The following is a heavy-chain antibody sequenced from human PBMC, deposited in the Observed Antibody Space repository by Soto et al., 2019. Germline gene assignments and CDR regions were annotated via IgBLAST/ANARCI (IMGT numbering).Heavy chain of an antibody. CDR1: GFTFSTYA. CDR2: ISGGGGNV. CDR3: AKYDFWSSYYIGDSFEY. Sequence: EVQLLESGGGLVQPGGSLRLSCAASGFTFSTYAMSWVRQAPGKGLEWVSAISGGGGNVNYADSVKGRFIISRDNSRTVVYLEMRSLRAEDTAMYYCAKYDFWSSYYIGDSFEYWGQGTLVTVSS. D-gene: IGHD3-3*01. J-gene: IGHJ4*02. V-gene: IGHV3-23*01.